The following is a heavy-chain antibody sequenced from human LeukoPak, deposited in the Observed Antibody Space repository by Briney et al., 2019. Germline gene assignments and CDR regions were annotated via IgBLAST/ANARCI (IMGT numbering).Heavy chain of an antibody. J-gene: IGHJ4*02. CDR1: GFTFSSYA. Sequence: GGSLRLSCAASGFTFSSYAMSWVRQAPGKGLEWVSAISGSGGSTYYADSVKGRFTISRDNSKNTLYLQMNSLRAEDTAVYYCARVLEWLGQNFDYWGQGTLVTVSS. V-gene: IGHV3-23*01. D-gene: IGHD3-3*01. CDR2: ISGSGGST. CDR3: ARVLEWLGQNFDY.